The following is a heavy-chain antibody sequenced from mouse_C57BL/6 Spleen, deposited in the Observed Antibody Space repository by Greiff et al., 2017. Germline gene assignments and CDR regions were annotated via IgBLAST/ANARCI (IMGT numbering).Heavy chain of an antibody. V-gene: IGHV1-59*01. D-gene: IGHD2-5*01. J-gene: IGHJ3*01. CDR1: GYTFTSYW. Sequence: VQLQQPGAELVRPGTSVKLSCKASGYTFTSYWMHWVKQRPGQGLEWIGVIDPSDSYTNYNQKFKGKATLTVDTSSSTAYMQLSSLTSEDSAVYYCAYYSIPFAYWGQGTLVTVSA. CDR3: AYYSIPFAY. CDR2: IDPSDSYT.